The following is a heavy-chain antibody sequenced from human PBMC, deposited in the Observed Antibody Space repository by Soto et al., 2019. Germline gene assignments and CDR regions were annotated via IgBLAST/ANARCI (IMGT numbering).Heavy chain of an antibody. D-gene: IGHD5-18*01. V-gene: IGHV1-24*01. J-gene: IGHJ4*02. CDR1: GYSLTELS. CDR3: ATGMLGYTYGHGVDY. CDR2: FDAEDDET. Sequence: QVQLVQSGAEVKKPGASVKVSCKVSGYSLTELSMNWVRQAPGKGLEWMGGFDAEDDETIYAQKFQGRVTMTEDTSTDSAYMELSSLRSDDTAVYFCATGMLGYTYGHGVDYWGQGTLVTVSS.